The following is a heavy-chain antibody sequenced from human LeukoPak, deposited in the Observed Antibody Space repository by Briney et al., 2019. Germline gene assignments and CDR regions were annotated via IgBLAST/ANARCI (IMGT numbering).Heavy chain of an antibody. Sequence: GGSLRLSCAASGFTFSSYAMSWVRQAPGKGLEWVSAISGSGGSTYYADSVKGRFTISRDNSKNTLYLQMNSLRAEDTAVYYCARESYYSDSSGSFDYWGQGTLVTVSS. J-gene: IGHJ4*02. V-gene: IGHV3-23*01. CDR3: ARESYYSDSSGSFDY. CDR1: GFTFSSYA. CDR2: ISGSGGST. D-gene: IGHD3-22*01.